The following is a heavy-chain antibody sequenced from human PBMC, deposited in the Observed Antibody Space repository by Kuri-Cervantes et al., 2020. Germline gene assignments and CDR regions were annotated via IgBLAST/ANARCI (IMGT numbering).Heavy chain of an antibody. V-gene: IGHV4-59*10. CDR2: IYTSGST. Sequence: GSLRLSCAVYGGSFSGYYWSWIRQPAGKGLEWIGRIYTSGSTNYNPSLKSRVTMSVDTSKNQFSLKLISVTAADTAVYYCARGYDFWSGRGGMDVWGQGTTVTVSS. CDR1: GGSFSGYY. D-gene: IGHD3-3*01. J-gene: IGHJ6*02. CDR3: ARGYDFWSGRGGMDV.